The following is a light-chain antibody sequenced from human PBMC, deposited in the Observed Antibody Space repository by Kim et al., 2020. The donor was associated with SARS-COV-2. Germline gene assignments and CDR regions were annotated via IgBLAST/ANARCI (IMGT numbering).Light chain of an antibody. V-gene: IGKV3-11*01. CDR1: QSVINY. J-gene: IGKJ3*01. Sequence: TQSPSTLSLSPGERATLSCRASQSVINYLAWYQQKPGQAPRLLIYDASNRATGIPARFSGSGSRTDFTLTISSLEPEDFAVYYCQQRAGWPLTFGPGTKVDIK. CDR2: DAS. CDR3: QQRAGWPLT.